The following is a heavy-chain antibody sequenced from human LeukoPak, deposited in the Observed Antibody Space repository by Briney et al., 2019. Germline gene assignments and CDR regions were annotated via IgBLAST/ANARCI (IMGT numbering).Heavy chain of an antibody. CDR1: GFTFSSFA. Sequence: GGSLRLSCAASGFTFSSFAMHWVRQAPGKGLEWVVVISYDGSNKYYADSVKGRFTISRDNSKNTLYLQMNSLRAEDTAVYYCARGYYYDRSGYLHLGAFDIWGQGTMVTVSS. CDR3: ARGYYYDRSGYLHLGAFDI. J-gene: IGHJ3*02. V-gene: IGHV3-30-3*01. D-gene: IGHD3-22*01. CDR2: ISYDGSNK.